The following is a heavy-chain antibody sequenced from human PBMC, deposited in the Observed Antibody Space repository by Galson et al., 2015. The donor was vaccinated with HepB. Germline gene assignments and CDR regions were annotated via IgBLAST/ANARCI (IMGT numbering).Heavy chain of an antibody. D-gene: IGHD1-14*01. J-gene: IGHJ4*02. V-gene: IGHV5-51*01. CDR3: ARRQRTTSTLDY. CDR1: GYSFATYR. Sequence: QSGAEVKKPGESLKISCKGSGYSFATYRIGWVRQMPGKGLEWMGIIYPGDSDTRYSPSFQGHVTISADKSISTTYLQWSSLKASDTAMYYCARRQRTTSTLDYWGQGTLVTVSS. CDR2: IYPGDSDT.